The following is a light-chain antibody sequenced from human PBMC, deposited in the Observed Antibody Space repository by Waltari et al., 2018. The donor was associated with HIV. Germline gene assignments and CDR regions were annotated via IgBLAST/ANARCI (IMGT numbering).Light chain of an antibody. CDR3: QHYGDSPLT. CDR2: GGS. Sequence: EIVLTQSPGSLSLSPGEGATLSCRASQSVSDNYLGWYQQKRGQAPRLLIYGGSIRATGIPDRFSGSGSGTDFTLSISRLEPEDFAVYYCQHYGDSPLTFGGGTKVEIK. V-gene: IGKV3-20*01. CDR1: QSVSDNY. J-gene: IGKJ4*01.